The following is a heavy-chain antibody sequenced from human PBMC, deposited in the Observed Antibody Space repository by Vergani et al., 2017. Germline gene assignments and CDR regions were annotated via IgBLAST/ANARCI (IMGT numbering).Heavy chain of an antibody. J-gene: IGHJ6*02. V-gene: IGHV3-11*04. Sequence: LEESGGGSVKPGGSLRLSCAASGFKFSDHYTSWIRQAPGKGLEWVSHISPGASTVSYTDSVTGRFTVSRDNDNNSLTLDMTTLRVEHTAVYYCAKNPGISTTRHYYAMDVWGQGTTVTVSS. CDR2: ISPGASTV. CDR3: AKNPGISTTRHYYAMDV. D-gene: IGHD1-1*01. CDR1: GFKFSDHY.